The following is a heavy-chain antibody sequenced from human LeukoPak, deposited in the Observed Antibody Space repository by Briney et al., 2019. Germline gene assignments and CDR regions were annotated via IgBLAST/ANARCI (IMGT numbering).Heavy chain of an antibody. D-gene: IGHD3-3*01. CDR1: GFTFSSYS. CDR2: ISSSSTI. CDR3: ARDSITIFGVVVDP. J-gene: IGHJ5*02. V-gene: IGHV3-48*02. Sequence: GGSLRLSCAASGFTFSSYSMNWVRQAPGKGLEWVSYISSSSTIYYADSVKGRFTISRDNAKNSLYLQMNSLRDEDTAVYYCARDSITIFGVVVDPWGQGTLVTVSS.